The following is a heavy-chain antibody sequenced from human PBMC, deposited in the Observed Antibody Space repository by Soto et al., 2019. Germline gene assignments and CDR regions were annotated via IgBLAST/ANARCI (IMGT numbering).Heavy chain of an antibody. CDR1: GGTFSSYA. Sequence: QVQLVQSGAEVKKPGSSVKVSCKASGGTFSSYAISWVRQAPGQGLEWMGGIIPICGTANYAQKFQGRVTITADESTSTAYMELSSLRSEDTAVYYCASPEPGIAVAGLDYWGQGTLVTVSS. V-gene: IGHV1-69*01. CDR2: IIPICGTA. D-gene: IGHD6-19*01. CDR3: ASPEPGIAVAGLDY. J-gene: IGHJ4*02.